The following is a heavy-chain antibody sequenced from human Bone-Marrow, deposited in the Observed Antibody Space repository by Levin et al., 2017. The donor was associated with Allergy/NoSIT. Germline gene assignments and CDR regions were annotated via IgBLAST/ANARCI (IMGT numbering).Heavy chain of an antibody. CDR2: IWYDGSNK. D-gene: IGHD6-13*01. CDR3: ARGGGGQQQLDGARYFDY. J-gene: IGHJ4*02. CDR1: GFTFSSYG. V-gene: IGHV3-33*01. Sequence: PGGSLRLSCAASGFTFSSYGMHWVRQAPGKGLEWVAVIWYDGSNKYYADSVKGRFTISRDNSKNTLYLQMNSLRAEDTAVYYCARGGGGQQQLDGARYFDYWGQGTLVTVSS.